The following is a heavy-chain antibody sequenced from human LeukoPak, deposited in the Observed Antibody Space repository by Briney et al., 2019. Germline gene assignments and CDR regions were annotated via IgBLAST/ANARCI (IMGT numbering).Heavy chain of an antibody. CDR2: IYYSGST. Sequence: SETLSLTCTVSGGSIRSYYWSWIRQPPGKGLEWIGYIYYSGSTNYNPSLKSRVTISVDTSKNQFSLKLSSVTAAGTAVYYCARDGYSSGWKLEYFQHWGQGTLVTVSS. J-gene: IGHJ1*01. V-gene: IGHV4-59*01. D-gene: IGHD6-19*01. CDR1: GGSIRSYY. CDR3: ARDGYSSGWKLEYFQH.